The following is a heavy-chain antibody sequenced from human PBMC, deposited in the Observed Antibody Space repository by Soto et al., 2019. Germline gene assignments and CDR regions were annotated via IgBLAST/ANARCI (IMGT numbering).Heavy chain of an antibody. J-gene: IGHJ4*02. Sequence: VASVKVSCKASGGTFSSYAISWVRQAPGQGLEWMGGIIPIFGTANYAQKFQGRVTITADKSTSTGYMELSSLRSEDTAVYYCARDLAYCGGDCHGELADYWGQGTLVTVSS. CDR3: ARDLAYCGGDCHGELADY. CDR1: GGTFSSYA. V-gene: IGHV1-69*06. D-gene: IGHD2-21*02. CDR2: IIPIFGTA.